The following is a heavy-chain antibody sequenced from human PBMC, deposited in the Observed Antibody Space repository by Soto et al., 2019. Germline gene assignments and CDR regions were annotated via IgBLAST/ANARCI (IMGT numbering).Heavy chain of an antibody. CDR3: ARGGHVVVVTAALDY. CDR1: GDTFTDYY. D-gene: IGHD2-21*02. V-gene: IGHV1-46*01. Sequence: QVQLVQSGAEVKKPGASVKVSCKASGDTFTDYYIHWVRQAPGQGLEWMGTVNPSGGHTTYAQNFLGRMTMPRDTSTSTLYMELVSLTSEDTAIYFCARGGHVVVVTAALDYWGQGTLVTVSS. CDR2: VNPSGGHT. J-gene: IGHJ4*02.